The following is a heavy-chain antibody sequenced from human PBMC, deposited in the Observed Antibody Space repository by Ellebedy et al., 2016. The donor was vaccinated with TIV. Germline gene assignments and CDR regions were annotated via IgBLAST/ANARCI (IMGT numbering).Heavy chain of an antibody. V-gene: IGHV4-39*01. CDR3: ARQRMVWGVPQYYFDY. CDR2: IYYSGST. J-gene: IGHJ4*02. D-gene: IGHD3-10*01. Sequence: SETLSLTCTVSGGSISRSSYYWGWIRQPPGKGLEWIGNIYYSGSTYYNPSLKSRVTISVDTSKKQFSLKLSSVTAADTAVYYCARQRMVWGVPQYYFDYWGQGTLVTVSS. CDR1: GGSISRSSYY.